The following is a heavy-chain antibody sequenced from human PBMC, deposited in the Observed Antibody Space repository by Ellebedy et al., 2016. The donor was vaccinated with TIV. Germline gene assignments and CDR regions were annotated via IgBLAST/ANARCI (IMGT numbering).Heavy chain of an antibody. Sequence: SETLSLTCTVSGASMDTYYWSWIRQAPGKGLEWIGYIYYGGSTKYNPSLNSRVTISVDTSRNQFSLNLRSVTAADTALYYCARHSPDTPTNTDLFDIWGQGTMVSVSS. V-gene: IGHV4-59*08. CDR3: ARHSPDTPTNTDLFDI. J-gene: IGHJ3*02. CDR2: IYYGGST. D-gene: IGHD5-18*01. CDR1: GASMDTYY.